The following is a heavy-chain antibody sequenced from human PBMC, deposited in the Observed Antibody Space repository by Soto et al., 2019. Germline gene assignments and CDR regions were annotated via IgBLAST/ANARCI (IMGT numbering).Heavy chain of an antibody. J-gene: IGHJ4*02. CDR1: GYTFTNYV. CDR2: MNPNSGNT. Sequence: ASVKVSCKASGYTFTNYVMHWVRQATGQGLEWMGWMNPNSGNTGYAQKFQGRVTMTRNTSISTAYMELSSLRSEDTAVYYCARVGGYDYYDSSGYGHFFDYWGQGTLVTVSS. D-gene: IGHD3-22*01. V-gene: IGHV1-8*02. CDR3: ARVGGYDYYDSSGYGHFFDY.